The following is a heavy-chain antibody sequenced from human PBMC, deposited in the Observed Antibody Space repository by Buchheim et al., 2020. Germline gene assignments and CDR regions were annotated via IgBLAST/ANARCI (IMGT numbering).Heavy chain of an antibody. CDR3: AIESIAAFGMDV. J-gene: IGHJ6*02. V-gene: IGHV1-8*02. CDR2: MNPNSGNT. D-gene: IGHD6-6*01. CDR1: GGTFSSYT. Sequence: QVQLVQSGAEVKKPGSSVKVSCKASGGTFSSYTISWVRQAPGQGLEWMGWMNPNSGNTGYAQKFQGRVTMTRNTSISTAYMELSSLRSEDTAVYYCAIESIAAFGMDVWGQGTT.